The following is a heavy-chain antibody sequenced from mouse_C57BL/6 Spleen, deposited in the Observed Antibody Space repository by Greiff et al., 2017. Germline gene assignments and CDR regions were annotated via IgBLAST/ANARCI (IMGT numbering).Heavy chain of an antibody. D-gene: IGHD1-1*01. CDR3: ARVGGYYGSSYYAMDY. V-gene: IGHV3-6*01. CDR2: IRYDGSN. Sequence: DVQLQESGPGLVKPSQSLSLTCSVTGYSITSGYYWNWIRQFPGNKLEWMGYIRYDGSNNYNPSLKNRISITRDTSKNQFFLKLNSVTTEDTATYYCARVGGYYGSSYYAMDYWGQGTSVTVSS. J-gene: IGHJ4*01. CDR1: GYSITSGYY.